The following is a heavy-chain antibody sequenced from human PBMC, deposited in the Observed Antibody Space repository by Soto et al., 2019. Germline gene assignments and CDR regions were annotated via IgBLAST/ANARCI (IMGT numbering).Heavy chain of an antibody. D-gene: IGHD4-4*01. CDR1: GGSFSGYY. CDR2: INHSGST. V-gene: IGHV4-34*01. Sequence: SETLSLTCAVYGGSFSGYYWSWIRQPPGKGLEWIGEINHSGSTNYNPSLKSRVTISVDTSKNQFSLKLSSVTAADTAVYYCARGYLYSNYEMEYFQHWGQGTLVTVSS. CDR3: ARGYLYSNYEMEYFQH. J-gene: IGHJ1*01.